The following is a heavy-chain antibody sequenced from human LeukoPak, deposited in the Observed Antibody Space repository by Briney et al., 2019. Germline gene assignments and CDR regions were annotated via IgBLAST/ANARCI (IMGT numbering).Heavy chain of an antibody. CDR1: GFTVSSTY. V-gene: IGHV3-53*01. J-gene: IGHJ4*02. CDR2: FYAGGST. Sequence: GGSLRLSCAASGFTVSSTYLSWVRQAPGKGLEWVSVFYAGGSTYYGDSVKGRFTISRDNSKNTLYLQMNSLSDEDTAVYYCARSSGSYYGGFDYWGQGTLVTVSS. CDR3: ARSSGSYYGGFDY. D-gene: IGHD1-26*01.